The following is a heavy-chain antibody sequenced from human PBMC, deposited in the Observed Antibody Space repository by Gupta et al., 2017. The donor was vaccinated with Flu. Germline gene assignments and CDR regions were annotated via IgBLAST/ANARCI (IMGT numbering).Heavy chain of an antibody. J-gene: IGHJ3*02. D-gene: IGHD2-8*01. CDR3: ARGTGYCTNGVCLSGAFDI. V-gene: IGHV4-34*01. Sequence: GKGLEWIGEINHSGSTNYNPSLKSRATISVDTSKNQFSLKLSSVTAADTAVYYCARGTGYCTNGVCLSGAFDIWGQGTMVTVSS. CDR2: INHSGST.